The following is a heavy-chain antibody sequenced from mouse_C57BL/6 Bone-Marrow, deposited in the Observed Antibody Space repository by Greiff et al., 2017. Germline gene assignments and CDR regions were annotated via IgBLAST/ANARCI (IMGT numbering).Heavy chain of an antibody. Sequence: VKLMESGPELVKPGASVKISCKASGYTFTDYYINWVKQRPGQGLEWIGWIFPGSGSTSYNEQFKGKATLTVDKSSSTAYMLLSSLTSEDSAVYFWARRGDYYGSRTSYFDVWGTGTTVTVSS. D-gene: IGHD1-1*01. V-gene: IGHV1-75*01. J-gene: IGHJ1*03. CDR3: ARRGDYYGSRTSYFDV. CDR2: IFPGSGST. CDR1: GYTFTDYY.